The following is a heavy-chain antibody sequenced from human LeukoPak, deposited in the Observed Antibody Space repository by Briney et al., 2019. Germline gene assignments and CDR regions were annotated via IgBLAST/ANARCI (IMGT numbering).Heavy chain of an antibody. CDR1: GGSISNYY. Sequence: SETLSLTCSVSGGSISNYYWNWIRQSPGKGLEWLGYIYHNGDTNYNPSLKSRVTISVDTSKNQFSLYLSSVTAADTAVYFCARGGYSGYDYREWGQGTLVTVSS. V-gene: IGHV4-59*01. J-gene: IGHJ4*02. CDR3: ARGGYSGYDYRE. CDR2: IYHNGDT. D-gene: IGHD5-12*01.